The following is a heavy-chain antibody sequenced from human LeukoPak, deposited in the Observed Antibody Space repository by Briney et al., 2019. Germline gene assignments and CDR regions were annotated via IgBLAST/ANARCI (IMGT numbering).Heavy chain of an antibody. CDR1: GYTFTSYA. V-gene: IGHV1-2*02. Sequence: ASVKVSCKASGYTFTSYAMNWVRQAPGQGLEWMGWINPNSGGTNYAQKFQGRVTMTRDTSISTAYMELSRLRSDDTAVYYCARDRSIFGVVITRWWFDPWGQGTLVTVSS. J-gene: IGHJ5*02. CDR3: ARDRSIFGVVITRWWFDP. D-gene: IGHD3-3*01. CDR2: INPNSGGT.